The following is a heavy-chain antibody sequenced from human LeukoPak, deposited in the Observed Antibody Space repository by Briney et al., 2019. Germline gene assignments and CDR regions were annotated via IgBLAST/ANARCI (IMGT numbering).Heavy chain of an antibody. J-gene: IGHJ4*02. CDR3: ARAYCGGDCPIDY. CDR2: IYYSGST. V-gene: IGHV4-59*01. CDR1: GGSISSYY. D-gene: IGHD2-21*02. Sequence: SETLSLTSTVSGGSISSYYWSWIRQPPGKGLEWIGYIYYSGSTNYNPSLKSRVTISVDTSKNQFSLKLSSVTAADTAVYYCARAYCGGDCPIDYWGQGTLVTVSS.